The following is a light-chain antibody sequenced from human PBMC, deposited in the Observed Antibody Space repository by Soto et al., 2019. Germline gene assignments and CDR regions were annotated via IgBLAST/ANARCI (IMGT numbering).Light chain of an antibody. Sequence: IAWTQAPVTLSLAQGVRATLSCRASQSVSSSYLAWYQQKPDQAPRLLIYGASNRATGIPDRFSGSGSGTDFTLTISRLEPQDFAVYYFQQYDTAPLTFGGGTKVDIK. J-gene: IGKJ4*01. CDR1: QSVSSSY. CDR2: GAS. CDR3: QQYDTAPLT. V-gene: IGKV3-20*01.